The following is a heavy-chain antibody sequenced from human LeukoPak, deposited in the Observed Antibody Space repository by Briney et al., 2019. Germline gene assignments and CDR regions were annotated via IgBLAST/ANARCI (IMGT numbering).Heavy chain of an antibody. CDR1: GLSFGNYW. CDR3: TRDFDP. Sequence: PGGSLRLSCVASGLSFGNYWMDWVRQAPGKGLEWVGNIKQDGSEKYYVDSVKGRFTISRDNAKNSLYLDMSSLRVEDTAIYYCTRDFDPWGQGTLVTVSS. V-gene: IGHV3-7*01. J-gene: IGHJ5*02. CDR2: IKQDGSEK.